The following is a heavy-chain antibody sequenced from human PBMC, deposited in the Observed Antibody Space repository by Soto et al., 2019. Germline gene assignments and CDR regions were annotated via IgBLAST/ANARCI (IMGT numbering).Heavy chain of an antibody. D-gene: IGHD2-2*02. CDR1: GGTFSSYA. CDR2: IIPIFGTA. J-gene: IGHJ6*02. CDR3: ANDIVVVPAAIPGGYYYYGMDV. Sequence: QVQLMQSGAEVKKPGSSVKVSCKASGGTFSSYAISWVRQAPGQGLEWMGGIIPIFGTANYAQKFQGRVTITADESTSTAYMELSSLRSEDTAVYYCANDIVVVPAAIPGGYYYYGMDVWGQGTTVTVSS. V-gene: IGHV1-69*01.